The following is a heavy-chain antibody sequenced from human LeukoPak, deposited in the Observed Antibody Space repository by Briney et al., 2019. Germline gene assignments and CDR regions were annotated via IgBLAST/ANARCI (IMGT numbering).Heavy chain of an antibody. D-gene: IGHD6-19*01. CDR2: IYYSGST. Sequence: SETLSLTCTVSGGSISSYYWSWIRQPPGKGLEWIGYIYYSGSTNYNPSLQSRVTISVDTSKNQFSLKLSSVTAADTAVYYCARVRQWLLKNYYYYGLDVWGQGTTVTVSS. CDR3: ARVRQWLLKNYYYYGLDV. J-gene: IGHJ6*02. CDR1: GGSISSYY. V-gene: IGHV4-59*01.